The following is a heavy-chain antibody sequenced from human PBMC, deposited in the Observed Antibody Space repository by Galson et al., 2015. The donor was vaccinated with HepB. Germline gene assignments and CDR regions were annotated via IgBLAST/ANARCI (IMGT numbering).Heavy chain of an antibody. J-gene: IGHJ3*02. CDR1: GFTFSSYE. V-gene: IGHV3-30*18. D-gene: IGHD2-2*01. CDR2: ISYDGSNK. CDR3: AKEGWFDDCSSTSCYAFDI. Sequence: SLRLSCAASGFTFSSYEMNWVRQAPGKGLEWVAVISYDGSNKYYADSVKGRFTISRDNSKNTLYLQMNSLRAEDTAVYYCAKEGWFDDCSSTSCYAFDIWGQGTMVTVSS.